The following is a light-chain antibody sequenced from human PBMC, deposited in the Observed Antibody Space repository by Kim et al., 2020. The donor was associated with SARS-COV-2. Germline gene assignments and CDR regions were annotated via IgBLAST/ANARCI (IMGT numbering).Light chain of an antibody. V-gene: IGLV1-51*01. CDR1: NSNIGKNF. CDR2: DNN. CDR3: GTWDTRLSAVV. J-gene: IGLJ2*01. Sequence: GQKGTISCSGSNSNIGKNFVSWYQLLPKRAPKLLIYDNNKRPSGIPDRFSGSKSGTSATLAITGLQTADEADYFCGTWDTRLSAVVFGGGTQLTVL.